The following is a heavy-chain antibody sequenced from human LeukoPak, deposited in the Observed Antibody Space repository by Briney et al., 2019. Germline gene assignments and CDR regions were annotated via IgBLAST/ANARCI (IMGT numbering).Heavy chain of an antibody. J-gene: IGHJ4*02. Sequence: PGGSLRLSCAASGFTFSSYSMNWVRQAPGKGLEWVSSISSSSSYIYYADSVKGRFTISRDNAKNSLYLQMNSLRAEDTAVYYCARVPLGSSSSGPYFDYWGQRTLVTVSS. V-gene: IGHV3-21*01. CDR3: ARVPLGSSSSGPYFDY. CDR1: GFTFSSYS. D-gene: IGHD6-6*01. CDR2: ISSSSSYI.